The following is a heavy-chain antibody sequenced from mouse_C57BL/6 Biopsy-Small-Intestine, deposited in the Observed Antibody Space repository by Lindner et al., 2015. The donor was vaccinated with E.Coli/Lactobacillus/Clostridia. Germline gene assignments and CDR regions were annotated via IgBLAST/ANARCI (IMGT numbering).Heavy chain of an antibody. Sequence: SVKVSCKASGFYLYLIMVSAGCDRPLGQGLEWMGWISLYNGDTNYPQKFQGRVTMTRDTSTNTAHMELRSLTYDDTAVYYCAREGTTLVRGVINAFDIWGRGTMVTVSS. J-gene: IGHJ1*01. D-gene: IGHD2-2*01. CDR2: ISLYNGDT. CDR1: GFYLYLIMV. V-gene: IGHV1-20*01. CDR3: AREGTTLVRGVINAFDI.